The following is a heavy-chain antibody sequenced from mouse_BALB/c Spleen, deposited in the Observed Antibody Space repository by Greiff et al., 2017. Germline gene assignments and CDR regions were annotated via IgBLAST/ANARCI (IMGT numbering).Heavy chain of an antibody. CDR1: GYSITGDYA. CDR2: ISYSGST. CDR3: ARLKSDYYYAMDY. J-gene: IGHJ4*01. Sequence: DVKLQESGPGLVKPSQSLSLTCTVTGYSITGDYAWNWIRQFPGNKLEWMGYISYSGSTSYNPSLKSRISITRDTSKNQFFLQLNSVTTEDTATYYCARLKSDYYYAMDYWGQGTSVTVSS. V-gene: IGHV3-2*02.